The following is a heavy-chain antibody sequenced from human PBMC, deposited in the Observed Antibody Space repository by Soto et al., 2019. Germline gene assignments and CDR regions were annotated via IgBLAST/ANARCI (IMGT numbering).Heavy chain of an antibody. CDR1: GGTFSSYT. D-gene: IGHD3-9*01. CDR3: ATVLRYFDWLGPDAFDI. J-gene: IGHJ3*02. V-gene: IGHV1-69*02. Sequence: SVKVSCKACGGTFSSYTISWVRQAPGQGLEWMGRIIPILGIANYAQKFQGRVTITADKSTSTAYMELSSLRSEDTAVYYCATVLRYFDWLGPDAFDIWGQGTMVTVSS. CDR2: IIPILGIA.